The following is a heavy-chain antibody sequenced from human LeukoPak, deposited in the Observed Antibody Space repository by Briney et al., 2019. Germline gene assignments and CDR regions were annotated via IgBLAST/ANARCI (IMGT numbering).Heavy chain of an antibody. V-gene: IGHV1-69*01. J-gene: IGHJ4*02. CDR2: IIPIFGTA. CDR3: ARDRRTIFGVVTFDY. D-gene: IGHD3-3*01. Sequence: GASVKVSCKASGGTFSSYAISWVRQAPGQGLEWMGGIIPIFGTANYAQKFQGRVTITADESTSTAYMELSSLRSEDTAVYYCARDRRTIFGVVTFDYWGQGTLVTVSS. CDR1: GGTFSSYA.